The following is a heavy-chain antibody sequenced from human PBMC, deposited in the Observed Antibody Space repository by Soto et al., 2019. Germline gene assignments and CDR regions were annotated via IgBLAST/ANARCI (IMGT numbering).Heavy chain of an antibody. V-gene: IGHV1-18*01. Sequence: ASVRVSCKASGFTFSNYGLNWVRQAPGQGLEWMGWVSANNGHTNYAQNLQGRVSMTTDTSTSTAYMELRGLRFDDTAVYYCARDIESVTAKHFFYYYAMDVWGQGTTVTVSS. CDR1: GFTFSNYG. J-gene: IGHJ6*02. CDR2: VSANNGHT. D-gene: IGHD2-8*01. CDR3: ARDIESVTAKHFFYYYAMDV.